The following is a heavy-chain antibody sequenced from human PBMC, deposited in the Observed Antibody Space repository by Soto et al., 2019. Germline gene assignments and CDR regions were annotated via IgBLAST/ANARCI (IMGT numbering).Heavy chain of an antibody. Sequence: SETLSLTCTVSGGSISSYYWSWIRQPPGKGLEWIGYIYYSGSTNYNPSLKSRATISVDTSKNQFSLKLSSVTAADTAVYYCARSRDTAMVWNYFDYWGQGTLVTVSS. D-gene: IGHD5-18*01. CDR1: GGSISSYY. CDR3: ARSRDTAMVWNYFDY. J-gene: IGHJ4*02. V-gene: IGHV4-59*01. CDR2: IYYSGST.